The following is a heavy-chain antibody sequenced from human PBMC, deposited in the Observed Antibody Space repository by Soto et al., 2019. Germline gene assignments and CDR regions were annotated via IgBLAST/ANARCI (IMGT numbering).Heavy chain of an antibody. V-gene: IGHV4-59*01. Sequence: QVQLQESGPGLVKPSETLSLTCTVSRGANSAYYWSWIRQPPGKALEWIGYIFYSGNTKYNPFLKSRVRISVDPSKNQFSLKLSSVTVADTAFYYCAREGGGYRFDYWGQGILVTVSS. J-gene: IGHJ4*02. CDR2: IFYSGNT. CDR1: RGANSAYY. D-gene: IGHD1-26*01. CDR3: AREGGGYRFDY.